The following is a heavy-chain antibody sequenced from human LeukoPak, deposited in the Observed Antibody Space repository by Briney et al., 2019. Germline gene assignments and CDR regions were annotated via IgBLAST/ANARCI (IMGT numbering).Heavy chain of an antibody. Sequence: PGGSLRLSCAASGFTFSSYSMNWLRQAPGKGLEWVSYISSSSGTKYYADSVKGRFTISRDNAKRSLFLQMSSLRAEDTAVYYCARDHAYCGGDSDPCEAASWYFDLWGRGTLITVSP. V-gene: IGHV3-48*01. D-gene: IGHD2-21*01. CDR2: ISSSSGTK. J-gene: IGHJ2*01. CDR3: ARDHAYCGGDSDPCEAASWYFDL. CDR1: GFTFSSYS.